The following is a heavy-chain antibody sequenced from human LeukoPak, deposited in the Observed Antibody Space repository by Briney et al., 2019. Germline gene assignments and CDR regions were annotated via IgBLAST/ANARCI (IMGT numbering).Heavy chain of an antibody. Sequence: SETLSLTCTVSSDSGVSMSSHSWGWFRQPPGKGLEWIGYLYYTGSTDYNPSLKSRVTITGDTSKKQFSLKLRSVTAADTAVYYCARGSAETHYDVLTGYFFDYWGRGTPVTVSS. CDR2: LYYTGST. V-gene: IGHV4-59*11. CDR1: SDSGVSMSSHS. CDR3: ARGSAETHYDVLTGYFFDY. D-gene: IGHD3-9*01. J-gene: IGHJ4*02.